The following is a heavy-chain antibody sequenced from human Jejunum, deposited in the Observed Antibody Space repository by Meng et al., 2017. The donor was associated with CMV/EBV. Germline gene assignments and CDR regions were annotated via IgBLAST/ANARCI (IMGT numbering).Heavy chain of an antibody. J-gene: IGHJ4*02. CDR3: TRGGSPFY. D-gene: IGHD1-26*01. CDR1: GFSFSDSW. CDR2: INIDGSST. V-gene: IGHV3-74*01. Sequence: LSCATSGFSFSDSWMHWVRQAPGKGLLWVSRINIDGSSTTYADSVKGRFTISRDNAKNTLYLQMNNLRAEDTAIYYCTRGGSPFYWGQGTLVTRLL.